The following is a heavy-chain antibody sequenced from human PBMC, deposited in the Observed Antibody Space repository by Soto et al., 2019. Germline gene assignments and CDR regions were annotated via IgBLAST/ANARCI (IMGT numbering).Heavy chain of an antibody. Sequence: SETLSLTCTVSGGSISSSSYYWGWIRQPPGKGLEWIGSIYYSGSTYYNPSLKSRVTISVDTSKNQFSLKLSSVTAADTAVYYCARAPITMIVVVMATLYDYWGQGTLVTVSS. D-gene: IGHD3-22*01. CDR2: IYYSGST. J-gene: IGHJ4*02. V-gene: IGHV4-39*01. CDR1: GGSISSSSYY. CDR3: ARAPITMIVVVMATLYDY.